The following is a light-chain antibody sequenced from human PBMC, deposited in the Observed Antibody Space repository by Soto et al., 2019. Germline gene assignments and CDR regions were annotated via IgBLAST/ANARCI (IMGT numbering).Light chain of an antibody. V-gene: IGKV1-5*01. Sequence: DIQMTQSPSTLSASVGDRVTITCRASQSISSWLAWYQQKPGKAPKLLIYEESTLHSGVPSRFSGRKSGTQFTLTISSLQPEDFATYYCLQDFNYPWTFGQGTKVDIK. CDR3: LQDFNYPWT. CDR2: EES. J-gene: IGKJ1*01. CDR1: QSISSW.